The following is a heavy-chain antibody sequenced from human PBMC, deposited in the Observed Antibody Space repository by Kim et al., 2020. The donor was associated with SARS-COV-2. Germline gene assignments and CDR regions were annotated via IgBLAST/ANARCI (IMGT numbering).Heavy chain of an antibody. V-gene: IGHV3-9*01. CDR2: ISWNSGRI. D-gene: IGHD1-7*01. Sequence: GGSLRLSCAASGFTLDDYAMHWVRQASGKGLERDSAISWNSGRIGYADSVKGRYTIYRDNANNSLYPPMKSLRAEDKALYYCVRAPFSNYGHTRGEYYY. CDR1: GFTLDDYA. J-gene: IGHJ6*01. CDR3: VRAPFSNYGHTRGEYYY.